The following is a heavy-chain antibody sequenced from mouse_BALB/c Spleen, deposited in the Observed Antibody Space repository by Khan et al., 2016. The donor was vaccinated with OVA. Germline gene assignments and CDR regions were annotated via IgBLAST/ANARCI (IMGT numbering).Heavy chain of an antibody. CDR2: ISNGGGST. CDR3: ERQASGGVFDY. D-gene: IGHD1-1*02. Sequence: EVELVESGGGLVQPGGSLKLSCAASGFTFSSYIMSWVRQTPEKRLEWVAYISNGGGSTYYPDTVKGRFTISRDNAKKILYLQMSSLKSEDTSMYYCERQASGGVFDYWGQGTTLTVSS. J-gene: IGHJ2*01. V-gene: IGHV5-12-2*01. CDR1: GFTFSSYI.